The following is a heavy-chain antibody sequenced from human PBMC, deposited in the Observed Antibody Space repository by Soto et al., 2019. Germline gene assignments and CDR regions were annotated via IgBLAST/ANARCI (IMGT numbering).Heavy chain of an antibody. D-gene: IGHD6-13*01. V-gene: IGHV1-69*12. CDR2: IIPIFGTA. CDR3: ARGRGAIAAAGSDV. Sequence: QVQLVQSGAEVKKPGSSVKVSCKASGGTFSSYAISWVRQAPGQGLEWMGGIIPIFGTANYAQKFQGRVKTTADESPSTAYMELSSLRSEDTAAYYCARGRGAIAAAGSDVWGQGTTVTVSS. J-gene: IGHJ6*02. CDR1: GGTFSSYA.